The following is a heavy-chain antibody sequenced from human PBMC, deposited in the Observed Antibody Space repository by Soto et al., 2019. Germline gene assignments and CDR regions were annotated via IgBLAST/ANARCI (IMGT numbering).Heavy chain of an antibody. CDR2: IYYSGST. D-gene: IGHD3-22*01. Sequence: PSETLSLTCTVSGGSISSGGYYWSWIRQHPGKGLEWIGYIYYSGSTYYNPSLKSRVTISVDTSKNQFSLKLSSVTAADTAVYYYARDSGYYDSSGYSWFDPWGQGTLVTVSS. V-gene: IGHV4-31*03. CDR3: ARDSGYYDSSGYSWFDP. J-gene: IGHJ5*02. CDR1: GGSISSGGYY.